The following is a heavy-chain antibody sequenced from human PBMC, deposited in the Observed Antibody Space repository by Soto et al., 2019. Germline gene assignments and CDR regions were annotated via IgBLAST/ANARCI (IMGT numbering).Heavy chain of an antibody. V-gene: IGHV1-69*12. CDR1: GGTFSNYA. J-gene: IGHJ6*02. Sequence: QVQLVQSGAEVKKPGSSVKVSCKVSGGTFSNYAIDWVRLAPGHGLEWMGGIVPIFGTTYYTQKFQGRAPIIGEDTTTTAYLEMSRLRSEDTAIYYWARVEAVAGLYNYHGLDVWGQGTAIPVSS. CDR2: IVPIFGTT. CDR3: ARVEAVAGLYNYHGLDV. D-gene: IGHD6-19*01.